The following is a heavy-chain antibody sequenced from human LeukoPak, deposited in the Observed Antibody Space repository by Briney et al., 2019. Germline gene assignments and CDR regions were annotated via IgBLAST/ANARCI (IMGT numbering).Heavy chain of an antibody. J-gene: IGHJ4*02. CDR2: ISGSGGST. Sequence: GGSLRLFCAASGFTVSSNYMSWVRQAPGKGLEWVSAISGSGGSTYYADSVKGRFTISRDNSKNTLYLQMNSLRAEDTAVYYCAKGLSVGATRAYYFDYWGQGTLVTVSS. V-gene: IGHV3-23*01. CDR3: AKGLSVGATRAYYFDY. D-gene: IGHD1-26*01. CDR1: GFTVSSNY.